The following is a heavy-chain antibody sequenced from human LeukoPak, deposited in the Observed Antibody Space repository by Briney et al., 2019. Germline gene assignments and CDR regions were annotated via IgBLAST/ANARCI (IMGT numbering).Heavy chain of an antibody. Sequence: PGRPLRLSCAASGFTSSSYSMNWVRQAPGKGLEWVSYISSSSSTIYYADSVKGRFTISRDNAKNSLYLQMNSLRAEDTAVYYCARGGSGSLDVWGQGTTVTVSS. V-gene: IGHV3-48*04. J-gene: IGHJ6*02. CDR3: ARGGSGSLDV. CDR2: ISSSSSTI. D-gene: IGHD3-10*01. CDR1: GFTSSSYS.